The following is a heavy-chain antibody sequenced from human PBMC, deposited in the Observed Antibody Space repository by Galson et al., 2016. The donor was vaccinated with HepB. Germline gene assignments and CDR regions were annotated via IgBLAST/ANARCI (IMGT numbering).Heavy chain of an antibody. D-gene: IGHD3-3*01. CDR2: INNDGRTT. Sequence: SLRLSCEVSGFTFSRYWMHWVRQAPGKGLVWVVHINNDGRTTTYADSVAGRFTISRDTAKNTVYLQMNSLRAEDTAVYYCAGDPGYDFWSGYISHNRFDFWGRGTLVTVSS. CDR1: GFTFSRYW. J-gene: IGHJ4*02. V-gene: IGHV3-74*03. CDR3: AGDPGYDFWSGYISHNRFDF.